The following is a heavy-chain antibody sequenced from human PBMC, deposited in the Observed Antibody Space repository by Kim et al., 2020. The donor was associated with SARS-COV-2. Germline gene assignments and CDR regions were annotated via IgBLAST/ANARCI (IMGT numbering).Heavy chain of an antibody. J-gene: IGHJ4*02. CDR3: ARQSRELVPHY. CDR2: IYYSGST. CDR1: GDSISSSSYY. V-gene: IGHV4-39*01. Sequence: SETLSLTCTVSGDSISSSSYYWGWIRQPPGKGLEWIGTIYYSGSTNYNPSLKSRLTIFVDTSKNQFSLKLSSVTAADTAVYYCARQSRELVPHYWGQGTLVTVFS. D-gene: IGHD6-6*01.